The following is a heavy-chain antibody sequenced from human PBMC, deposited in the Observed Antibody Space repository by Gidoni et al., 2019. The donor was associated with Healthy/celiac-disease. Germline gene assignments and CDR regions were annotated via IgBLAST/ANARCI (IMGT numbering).Heavy chain of an antibody. D-gene: IGHD6-19*01. CDR3: ARHSGWYFWFDP. J-gene: IGHJ5*02. CDR2: IYYSGST. CDR1: GGSISSSSYY. V-gene: IGHV4-39*01. Sequence: QLQLQESGPGLVKPSETLSLTCTVSGGSISSSSYYWGWIRQPPGKGLEWIGSIYYSGSTYYNPSLKSRVTISVDTSKNQFSLKLSSVTAADTAVYYCARHSGWYFWFDPWGQGTLVTVSS.